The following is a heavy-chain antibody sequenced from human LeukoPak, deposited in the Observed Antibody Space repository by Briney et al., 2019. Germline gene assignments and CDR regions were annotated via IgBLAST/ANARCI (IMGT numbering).Heavy chain of an antibody. J-gene: IGHJ4*02. V-gene: IGHV1-69*05. CDR1: GGTFSSYA. CDR2: IIPIFGTA. CDR3: ARGVGYGPGSYTGVN. D-gene: IGHD3-10*01. Sequence: SVKVSCKASGGTFSSYAISWVRQAPGQGLEWMGGIIPIFGTANYAQKFQGRVTITTDESTSTAYMELSSLRSEDTAVYYCARGVGYGPGSYTGVNWGQGTLVTVSS.